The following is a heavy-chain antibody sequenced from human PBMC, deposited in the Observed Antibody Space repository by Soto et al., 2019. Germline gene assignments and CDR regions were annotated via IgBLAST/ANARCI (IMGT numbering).Heavy chain of an antibody. V-gene: IGHV4-61*01. J-gene: IGHJ6*02. CDR3: ARGPTTYCSGGSCYGYYGMDV. CDR1: GGSVSSGSYY. CDR2: IYYSGST. Sequence: QVQLQESGPGLVKPSETLSLTCTVSGGSVSSGSYYWSWIRQPPGKGLEWLGYIYYSGSTNYNPSLKSRVTISVDTSKNQVSLKLSSVTAADTAVYYCARGPTTYCSGGSCYGYYGMDVWGQGTTVTVSS. D-gene: IGHD2-15*01.